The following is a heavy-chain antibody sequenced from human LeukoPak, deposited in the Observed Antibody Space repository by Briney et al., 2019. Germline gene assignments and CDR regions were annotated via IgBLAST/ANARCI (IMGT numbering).Heavy chain of an antibody. D-gene: IGHD2-21*02. CDR2: IRTKAYGGTT. Sequence: AGGSLRLSCTASGFTFGDYAMSWVRQAPGKGLEWIGFIRTKAYGGTTEYAASVKGRFTISRDDSKSIAYLQMNSLKTEDTAVYYCTRDVNIVVVTAHFDYWGQGTLVTVSS. V-gene: IGHV3-49*04. CDR1: GFTFGDYA. J-gene: IGHJ4*02. CDR3: TRDVNIVVVTAHFDY.